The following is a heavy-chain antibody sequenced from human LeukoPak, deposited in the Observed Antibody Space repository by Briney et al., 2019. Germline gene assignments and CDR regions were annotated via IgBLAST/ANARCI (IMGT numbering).Heavy chain of an antibody. CDR3: ARRIVATDSFDS. CDR1: GFTFSSYA. CDR2: IHPGDSDT. J-gene: IGHJ4*02. Sequence: GGSLRLSCAASGFTFSSYAMSWVRQMPGKGLEWIGIIHPGDSDTRYSPPFQGQVTVSADKSISTAYLQWSSLKASDTAMYYCARRIVATDSFDSWGQGTLVTVSS. D-gene: IGHD3-22*01. V-gene: IGHV5-51*01.